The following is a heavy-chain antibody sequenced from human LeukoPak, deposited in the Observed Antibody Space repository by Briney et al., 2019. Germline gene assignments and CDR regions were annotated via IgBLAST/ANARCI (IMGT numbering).Heavy chain of an antibody. D-gene: IGHD3-10*01. J-gene: IGHJ4*02. CDR1: GCTFSSYA. Sequence: ASVKLSCKASGCTFSSYAISWVRQAPGQGLEWMGGIIPIFGTANYAQKFQGRVTITADKSTSTAYMELSSLRSEDTAVYYCARDSVGRRITMLNYFDYWGQGTLVTVSS. CDR2: IIPIFGTA. V-gene: IGHV1-69*06. CDR3: ARDSVGRRITMLNYFDY.